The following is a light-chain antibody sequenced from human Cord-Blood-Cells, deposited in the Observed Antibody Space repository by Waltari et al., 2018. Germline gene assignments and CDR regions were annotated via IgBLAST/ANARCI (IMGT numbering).Light chain of an antibody. J-gene: IGLJ2*01. V-gene: IGLV2-14*01. Sequence: QSALTQPASVSGSPGQSITIPCTGTSSDAGGYNYVSWYQQHPAKAPKLMIYDVRNRPSWVSNRFSGSKSGNTASLTISGLQAEDEADYYCSSYTSSSTPVVFGGGTKLTVL. CDR1: SSDAGGYNY. CDR3: SSYTSSSTPVV. CDR2: DVR.